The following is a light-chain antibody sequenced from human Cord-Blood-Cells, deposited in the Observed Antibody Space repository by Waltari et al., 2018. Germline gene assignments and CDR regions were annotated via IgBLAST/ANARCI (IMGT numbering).Light chain of an antibody. Sequence: SYELTQPPSVSVSPGQTASLTCSGDKLGDKYACWYQQKPGQSPVLVIYQDSKRLSGIPEVFSGSNSGNTATLTISGTQAMDEADYYCQAWDSSTDVVFGGGTKLTVL. V-gene: IGLV3-1*01. CDR3: QAWDSSTDVV. J-gene: IGLJ2*01. CDR2: QDS. CDR1: KLGDKY.